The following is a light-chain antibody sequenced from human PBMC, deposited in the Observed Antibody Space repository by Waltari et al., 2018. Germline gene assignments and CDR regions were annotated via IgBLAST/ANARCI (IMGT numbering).Light chain of an antibody. V-gene: IGLV2-14*01. CDR2: DVS. CDR3: SSYTSSTTVV. Sequence: QSALTQPASVTGSPGQSNTISCTGTSSDVGSYNYVSWYQQHPGKAPKLMIYDVSNRPSGVSNRFSGSKSGNTASLTISGLQAEDEADYYCSSYTSSTTVVFGGGTKLTVL. J-gene: IGLJ2*01. CDR1: SSDVGSYNY.